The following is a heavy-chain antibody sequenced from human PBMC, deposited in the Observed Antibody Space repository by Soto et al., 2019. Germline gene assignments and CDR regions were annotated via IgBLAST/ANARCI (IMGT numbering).Heavy chain of an antibody. Sequence: SETLSLTCGVSGFSTSSGYYWGWFRQPPGKGLEWIGSIYHSGTTYYNPSLESRVTISLDTSENGFSLKLTSVTAADTAVYFCARSLFTSSWFAGDWGQGXLVTVSS. J-gene: IGHJ4*02. D-gene: IGHD6-13*01. CDR1: GFSTSSGYY. CDR2: IYHSGTT. CDR3: ARSLFTSSWFAGD. V-gene: IGHV4-38-2*01.